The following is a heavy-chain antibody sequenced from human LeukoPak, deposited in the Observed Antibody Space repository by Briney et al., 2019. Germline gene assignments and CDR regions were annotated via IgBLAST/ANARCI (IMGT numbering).Heavy chain of an antibody. CDR3: ARVPSYYYGSGSQY. D-gene: IGHD3-10*01. CDR2: IIPIFGTA. CDR1: GGTFSSYA. J-gene: IGHJ4*02. V-gene: IGHV1-69*13. Sequence: SVKVSCKASGGTFSSYAISWVRQAPGQGLEWMGGIIPIFGTANYAQKFQGRVTITADESTSTAYMELSSLRSDDTAVYYCARVPSYYYGSGSQYWGQGTLVTVSS.